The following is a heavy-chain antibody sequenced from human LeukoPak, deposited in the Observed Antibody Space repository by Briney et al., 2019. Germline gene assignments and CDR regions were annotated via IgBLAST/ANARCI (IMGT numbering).Heavy chain of an antibody. CDR2: TSGSGDST. D-gene: IGHD3-10*01. CDR3: TRDVSGSLDY. CDR1: GFSFSSYA. J-gene: IGHJ4*02. Sequence: GGSLRLSCAASGFSFSSYAMSWVRQAPGKGLEWVSATSGSGDSTYYADSVKGRFTISRDNSKNTLYLQMNSLKTEDTAVYYCTRDVSGSLDYWGQGTLVTVSS. V-gene: IGHV3-23*01.